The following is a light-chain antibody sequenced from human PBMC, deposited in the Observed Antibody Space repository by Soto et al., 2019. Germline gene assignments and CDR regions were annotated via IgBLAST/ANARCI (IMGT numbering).Light chain of an antibody. CDR1: QSVSSSY. J-gene: IGKJ2*01. V-gene: IGKV3-20*01. CDR2: GAS. Sequence: EIVLTQSPGTLSLSPGERATLSCRASQSVSSSYLAWYQQKPGQAPRLLIYGASSRATGIPDRFSGSGSGTEFTLTISILEPEDFAVYYCQQGSSFGQGTKLVIK. CDR3: QQGSS.